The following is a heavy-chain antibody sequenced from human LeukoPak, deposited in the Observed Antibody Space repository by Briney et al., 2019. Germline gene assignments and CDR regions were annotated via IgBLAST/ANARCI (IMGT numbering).Heavy chain of an antibody. D-gene: IGHD1-26*01. J-gene: IGHJ5*02. CDR3: AKARELLSWFDP. CDR1: GFTFSSYG. CDR2: IRYDGGNK. Sequence: GGSLRLSCAASGFTFSSYGMHWVRQAPGKGLEWVAFIRYDGGNKYYADSVKGRFTISRDNSKNTLYLQMNSLRAEDTAVYYCAKARELLSWFDPWGQGNLVTVSS. V-gene: IGHV3-30*02.